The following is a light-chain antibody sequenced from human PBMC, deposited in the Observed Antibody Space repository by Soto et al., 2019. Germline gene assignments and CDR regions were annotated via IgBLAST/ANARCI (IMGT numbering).Light chain of an antibody. V-gene: IGLV2-14*01. CDR2: EVS. J-gene: IGLJ1*01. Sequence: QSALTQPASVSGSPGQSITISCTGTSSDIGGYNDVSWYQQYPGKAPQVVIYEVSNRPSGVSSRFSGSKSGNTASLTISGLQAEDEADYYCISYTGSSTSYVFGSGTKVTVL. CDR3: ISYTGSSTSYV. CDR1: SSDIGGYND.